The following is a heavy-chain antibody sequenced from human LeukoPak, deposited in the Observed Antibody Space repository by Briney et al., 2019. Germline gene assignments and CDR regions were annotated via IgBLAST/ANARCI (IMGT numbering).Heavy chain of an antibody. V-gene: IGHV3-7*03. CDR1: GFTFSTFG. J-gene: IGHJ4*02. D-gene: IGHD2-21*02. CDR2: IKQDGSEK. CDR3: GRSLTSLRLTD. Sequence: TGGSLRLSCAASGFTFSTFGMSWVRQAPGKGLEWVANIKQDGSEKYYVDSVKGRFTISRDNAKNSLFLLLSSLRAEDTAIYYCGRSLTSLRLTDWGQGTLVAVSS.